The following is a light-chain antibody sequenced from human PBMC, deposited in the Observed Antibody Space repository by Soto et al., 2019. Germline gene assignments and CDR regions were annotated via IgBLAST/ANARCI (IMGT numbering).Light chain of an antibody. CDR3: SSYTSSSTLYG. Sequence: QSALTQPASVSGSPGQSITISCTGTSSDVGGYNFVSWYQQHPGKAPKLMIYDVSNRPSGVSNHFSGSKSGNTASLTISGLQAEDEADYYCSSYTSSSTLYGFGTGTKLTVL. CDR1: SSDVGGYNF. V-gene: IGLV2-14*01. J-gene: IGLJ1*01. CDR2: DVS.